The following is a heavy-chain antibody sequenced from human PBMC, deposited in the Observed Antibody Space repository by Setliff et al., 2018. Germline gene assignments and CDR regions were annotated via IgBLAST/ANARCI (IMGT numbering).Heavy chain of an antibody. CDR3: ARPGRSNYWDSFDY. Sequence: ASVKVSCKASGYTFTSYDINWVRQATGQGLEWMGWMNPNSGNTGYAQKFQGRVTMTRDTSTSTVYMELSSLRSEDTAVYYCARPGRSNYWDSFDYWGQGTLVTVSS. J-gene: IGHJ4*02. CDR2: MNPNSGNT. D-gene: IGHD3-10*01. V-gene: IGHV1-8*02. CDR1: GYTFTSYD.